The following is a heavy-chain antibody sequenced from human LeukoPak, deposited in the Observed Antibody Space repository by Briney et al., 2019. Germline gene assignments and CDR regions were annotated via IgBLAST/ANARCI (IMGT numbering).Heavy chain of an antibody. J-gene: IGHJ4*02. V-gene: IGHV4-59*02. Sequence: PETLSLTCTVPGGSVSSYYWSWIRQPPGKGLEWIGYIYYSGSTNYNPSLKSRVTISVDTSKNQFSLKLSSVTAADTAVYYCARGLMMAVAGRGEFHYWGQGTLVTVSS. CDR2: IYYSGST. D-gene: IGHD6-13*01. CDR1: GGSVSSYY. CDR3: ARGLMMAVAGRGEFHY.